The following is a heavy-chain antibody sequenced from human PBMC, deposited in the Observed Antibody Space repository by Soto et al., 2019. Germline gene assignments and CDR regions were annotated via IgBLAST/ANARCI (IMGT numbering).Heavy chain of an antibody. CDR1: GFTFSNAW. D-gene: IGHD2-8*01. CDR2: IKSKTDGGTT. Sequence: EVQLVESGGGLVKPGGSLRLSCAASGFTFSNAWMNWVRQAPGKGLEWVGRIKSKTDGGTTDYAAPVKGRFTISREDSKNTLYLQMNGLKTEDTAVYYCTTEVVLIWDFDYWGQGTLVTVSS. V-gene: IGHV3-15*07. J-gene: IGHJ4*02. CDR3: TTEVVLIWDFDY.